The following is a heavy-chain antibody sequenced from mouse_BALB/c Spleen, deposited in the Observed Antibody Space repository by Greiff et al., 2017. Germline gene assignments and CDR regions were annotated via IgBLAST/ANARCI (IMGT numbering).Heavy chain of an antibody. Sequence: EVQGVESGGGLVQPGGSRKLSCAASGFTFSDYGMAWVRQAPGKGPEWVAFISNLAYSIYYADTVTGRFTISRENAKNTLYLEMSSLRSEDTAMYYCARDGVYGSSLYFDYWGQGTTLTVSS. J-gene: IGHJ2*01. CDR2: ISNLAYSI. CDR3: ARDGVYGSSLYFDY. CDR1: GFTFSDYG. V-gene: IGHV5-15*02. D-gene: IGHD1-1*01.